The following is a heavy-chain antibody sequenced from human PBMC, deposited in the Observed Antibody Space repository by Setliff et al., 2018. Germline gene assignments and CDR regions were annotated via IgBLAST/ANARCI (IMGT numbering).Heavy chain of an antibody. D-gene: IGHD2-15*01. CDR1: GFTFSSYW. Sequence: GGSLRLSCAASGFTFSSYWMSWVRQAPGKGLEWVSGINWNGGSTGYADSVKGRFTISRDNARNTLHLQMQNLGVEDTAVYYCARVNRQDVYGNDWFDPWGQGTLVTVSS. CDR3: ARVNRQDVYGNDWFDP. CDR2: INWNGGST. V-gene: IGHV3-20*04. J-gene: IGHJ5*02.